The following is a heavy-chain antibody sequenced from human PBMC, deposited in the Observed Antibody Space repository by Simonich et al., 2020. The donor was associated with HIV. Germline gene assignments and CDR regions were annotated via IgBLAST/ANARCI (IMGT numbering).Heavy chain of an antibody. J-gene: IGHJ3*02. V-gene: IGHV1-2*06. D-gene: IGHD2-8*01. Sequence: QVQLVQSGAEVKKPGASVKVSCKASGYTFTGYYMHWVRQAPGQGLEWMGQSNPNSGGTNNAQKFQGRVTMTRDTSISTAYMELSRLRSDDTAVYYCARILIVDAFDIWGQGTMVTVSS. CDR1: GYTFTGYY. CDR3: ARILIVDAFDI. CDR2: SNPNSGGT.